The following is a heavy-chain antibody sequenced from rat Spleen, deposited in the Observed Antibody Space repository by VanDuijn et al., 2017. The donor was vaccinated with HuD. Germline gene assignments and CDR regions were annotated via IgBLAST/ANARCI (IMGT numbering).Heavy chain of an antibody. CDR3: ASVMVLGDY. J-gene: IGHJ2*01. CDR1: GFTFSDYN. V-gene: IGHV5-7*01. Sequence: EVQLVESGGGLVQPGRSLKLSCAASGFTFSDYNMAWVRQAPKKGLEWVATISPSGGTTYYRDSVKGRFTVSRDNAKGTLYLQMNSLRSEDTATYYCASVMVLGDYWGQGVMVTVSS. CDR2: ISPSGGTT. D-gene: IGHD1-12*02.